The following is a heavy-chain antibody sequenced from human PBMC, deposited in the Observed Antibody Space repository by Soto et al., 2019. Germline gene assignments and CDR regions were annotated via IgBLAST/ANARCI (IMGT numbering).Heavy chain of an antibody. J-gene: IGHJ4*02. CDR3: ARSIVVVTALDY. V-gene: IGHV1-3*01. CDR1: GYTFTSFA. CDR2: INAGNGNT. D-gene: IGHD2-21*02. Sequence: GGSIKVSCKASGYTFTSFALHLVRQAPGQRLEWMGWINAGNGNTKYSQKFQGRVTITRDTSASTAYMELSSLRSEDTAVYYCARSIVVVTALDYWGQGTLVTVSS.